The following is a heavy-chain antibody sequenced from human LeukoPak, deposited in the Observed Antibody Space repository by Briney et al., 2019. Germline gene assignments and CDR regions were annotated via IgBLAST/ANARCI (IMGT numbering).Heavy chain of an antibody. CDR1: GFTFSSYG. Sequence: PGGSLRLSCAASGFTFSSYGMHWVRQAPGKGLEWVAFIRYDGSNKYYADSVKGRFTISRDNSKNTLYLQMNSLRAEDTAVYYCAKVITMVRGVTNYFDYWGQGTLVTVSS. J-gene: IGHJ4*02. D-gene: IGHD3-10*01. CDR2: IRYDGSNK. CDR3: AKVITMVRGVTNYFDY. V-gene: IGHV3-30*02.